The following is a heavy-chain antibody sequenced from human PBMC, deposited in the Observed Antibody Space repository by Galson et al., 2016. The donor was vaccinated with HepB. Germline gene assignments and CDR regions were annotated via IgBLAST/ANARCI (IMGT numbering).Heavy chain of an antibody. CDR3: ARGKGADYKDAFEL. CDR1: GFTFNRRG. J-gene: IGHJ3*01. V-gene: IGHV3-30*03. CDR2: DSMDGRRK. D-gene: IGHD4-11*01. Sequence: SLRLSCAASGFTFNRRGMHWVRQAPGKGLEWVAADSMDGRRKFYADSVKGRFTISRDNSNNMLFLQMSSLRVDDTAVYYCARGKGADYKDAFELWGQGRRRSVAS.